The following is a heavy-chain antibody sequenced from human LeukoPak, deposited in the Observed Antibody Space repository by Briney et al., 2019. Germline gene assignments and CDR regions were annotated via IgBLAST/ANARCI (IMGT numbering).Heavy chain of an antibody. V-gene: IGHV3-7*01. CDR1: GFTFSTYW. CDR2: IKQDGTEK. CDR3: ARYRGSGGQRLDY. D-gene: IGHD3-16*01. Sequence: GGSLRLSCAASGFTFSTYWMTWVRQAPGKGLEWVANIKQDGTEKYYVDSVKGRFTVSRDNAKNSLYLQMDSLRAEDTAVYYCARYRGSGGQRLDYWGQGTLVTVSS. J-gene: IGHJ4*02.